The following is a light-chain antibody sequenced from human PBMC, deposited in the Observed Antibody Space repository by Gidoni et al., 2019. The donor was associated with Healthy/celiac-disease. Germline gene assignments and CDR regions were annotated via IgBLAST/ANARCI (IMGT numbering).Light chain of an antibody. V-gene: IGLV2-14*03. CDR2: DVS. Sequence: QTALSQAASGAGAPGQALTLSCTGTSSDVGGYNYFSWYQQHPGKAPKLLIYDVSNRPSGVSNRFSGSKSGNPASLTISGLQAEDAADYSCSSSTRSSTVVFGGGTKLTVL. J-gene: IGLJ2*01. CDR3: SSSTRSSTVV. CDR1: SSDVGGYNY.